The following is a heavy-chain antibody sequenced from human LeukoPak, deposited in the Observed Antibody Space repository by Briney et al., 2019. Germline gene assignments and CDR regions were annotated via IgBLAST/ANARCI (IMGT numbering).Heavy chain of an antibody. J-gene: IGHJ5*02. CDR2: IYYSGST. CDR3: ARGGYCGSGNDFRFDP. Sequence: PAETLSLTCTVSGGSISSYYWNWIRQPPGKGLEWIGYIYYSGSTNYKPSLKSRVTISVDTSKNQFSLKLSSVTAADTAVYYCARGGYCGSGNDFRFDPWGQGTLVSVSS. CDR1: GGSISSYY. V-gene: IGHV4-59*01. D-gene: IGHD3-10*01.